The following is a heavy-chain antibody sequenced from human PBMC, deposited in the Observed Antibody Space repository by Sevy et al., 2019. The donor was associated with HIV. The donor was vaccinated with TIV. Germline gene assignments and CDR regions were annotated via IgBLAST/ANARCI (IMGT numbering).Heavy chain of an antibody. D-gene: IGHD1-1*01. J-gene: IGHJ4*02. CDR2: ISSRSTYI. Sequence: GGSLRLSCAVSGFSFSDYYMSWIRLAPEKGLEWVSDISSRSTYIKYADSVKGRFTISRDNAKNSLSLQMNSLRADDTAVYYCARERNTYGQGYFDYWGQGTLVTVSS. CDR3: ARERNTYGQGYFDY. CDR1: GFSFSDYY. V-gene: IGHV3-11*06.